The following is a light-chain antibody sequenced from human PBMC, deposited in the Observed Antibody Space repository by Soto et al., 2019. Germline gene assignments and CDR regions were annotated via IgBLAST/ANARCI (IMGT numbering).Light chain of an antibody. J-gene: IGKJ1*01. V-gene: IGKV3-11*01. CDR3: QHRSSWPRS. CDR1: QSVGTP. CDR2: DAA. Sequence: DIVLTQSPATLSLSPGDRATLSCRASQSVGTPLAWYKQQPGQAPRLLIHDAAYRASGIPERFRGSGSGTAFSLSISSLEPDDFAVYYCQHRSSWPRSFGRGTKVEV.